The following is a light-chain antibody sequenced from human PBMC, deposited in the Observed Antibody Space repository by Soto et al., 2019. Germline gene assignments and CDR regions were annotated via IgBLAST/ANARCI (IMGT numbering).Light chain of an antibody. CDR1: QSVSNNY. Sequence: IVLTQSPGTLSLSPGERATLSCRASQSVSNNYLAWYQQKPGQAPRLLIYGASNRATGIPDRFSGSGSGTDFTLTISRLEPEDFAXXXCQQYXSXGTFGQGTKVDIK. CDR3: QQYXSXGT. V-gene: IGKV3-20*01. CDR2: GAS. J-gene: IGKJ1*01.